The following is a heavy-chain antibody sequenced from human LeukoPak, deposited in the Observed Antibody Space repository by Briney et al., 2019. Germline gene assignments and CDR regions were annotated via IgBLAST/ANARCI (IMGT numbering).Heavy chain of an antibody. CDR1: GFTFSSYA. J-gene: IGHJ4*02. V-gene: IGHV3-30*04. CDR2: ISYDGSNK. D-gene: IGHD5-24*01. CDR3: PIEAGIKKIATITTTYIDY. Sequence: GGPLRLSCTASGFTFSSYAMHWVRQAPGKGLEWLAVISYDGSNKYYAGSVKGRFTTYRANSKNTPTLQINTLRPQTTAFYYCPIEAGIKKIATITTTYIDYWGQGSLVSAYS.